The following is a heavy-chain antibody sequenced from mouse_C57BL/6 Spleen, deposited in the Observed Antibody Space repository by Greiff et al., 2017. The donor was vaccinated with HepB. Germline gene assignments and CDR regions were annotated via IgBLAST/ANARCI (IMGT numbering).Heavy chain of an antibody. J-gene: IGHJ2*01. V-gene: IGHV6-3*01. Sequence: EVKLEESGGGLVQPGGSMKLSCVASGFTFSNYWMNWVRQSPEKGLEWVAQIRLKSDNYATHYAESVKGRFTISRDDSKSSVYLQMHNLRAEDTGIYYCTGPYYYGGDYWGQGTTLTVSS. CDR2: IRLKSDNYAT. CDR3: TGPYYYGGDY. CDR1: GFTFSNYW. D-gene: IGHD1-1*01.